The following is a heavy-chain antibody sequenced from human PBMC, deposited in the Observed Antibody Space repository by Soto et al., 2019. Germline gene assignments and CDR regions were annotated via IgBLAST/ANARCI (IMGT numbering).Heavy chain of an antibody. D-gene: IGHD3-10*01. CDR3: ARDLVYGSGSCGY. CDR2: INYDGTGA. CDR1: GFTFSGHW. V-gene: IGHV3-74*01. J-gene: IGHJ4*02. Sequence: EVQLVESGGGLVQPGGSLRLSCAASGFTFSGHWMHWVRQAPGKGLVWVSRINYDGTGANYADSVMGRFTISRDNAKNTLYLQMNSLRVEDTAVYYCARDLVYGSGSCGYWGQGTLVTVSS.